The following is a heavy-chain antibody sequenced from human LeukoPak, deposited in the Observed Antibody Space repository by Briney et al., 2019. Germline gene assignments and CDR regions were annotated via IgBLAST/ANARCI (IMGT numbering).Heavy chain of an antibody. CDR1: GFTFSNYE. CDR2: ISGSGGST. D-gene: IGHD5-12*01. CDR3: AKREYSGYEYFDY. Sequence: GGCLRLSCAASGFTFSNYEMNWVRQAPGKGLEWVSGISGSGGSTYYADSVEGRFTISRDNSKNTLYLHMNSLRAEDTAIYYCAKREYSGYEYFDYWGQGTLVTVSS. J-gene: IGHJ4*02. V-gene: IGHV3-23*01.